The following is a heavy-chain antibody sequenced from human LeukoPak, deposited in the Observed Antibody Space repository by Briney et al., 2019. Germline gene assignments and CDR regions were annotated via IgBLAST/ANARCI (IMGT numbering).Heavy chain of an antibody. Sequence: GGSLRLSCAASGFTFSRYWMSWVRQAPGKGLEWVANVEQDGSEKYYVDSVKGRFTTSRDNAKNSLYLQMNSLRAEDTAVYYCARDEEGRAGYDYVWGSYRYNWFDPWGQGTLVTVSS. CDR2: VEQDGSEK. J-gene: IGHJ5*02. CDR1: GFTFSRYW. D-gene: IGHD3-16*02. V-gene: IGHV3-7*01. CDR3: ARDEEGRAGYDYVWGSYRYNWFDP.